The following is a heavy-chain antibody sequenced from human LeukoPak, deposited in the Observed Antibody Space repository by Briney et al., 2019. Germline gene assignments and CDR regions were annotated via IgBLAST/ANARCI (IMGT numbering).Heavy chain of an antibody. J-gene: IGHJ5*02. D-gene: IGHD3-9*01. CDR3: ARDGVLRYFDWLLYGNWFDP. Sequence: GGSLRLSCAASGFTFSSYAMHWVRQAPGKGLGWVAVISYDGSNKYYADSVKGRFTISRDNSKNTLYLQMNSLRAEDTAVYYCARDGVLRYFDWLLYGNWFDPWGQGTLVTVSS. V-gene: IGHV3-30*04. CDR2: ISYDGSNK. CDR1: GFTFSSYA.